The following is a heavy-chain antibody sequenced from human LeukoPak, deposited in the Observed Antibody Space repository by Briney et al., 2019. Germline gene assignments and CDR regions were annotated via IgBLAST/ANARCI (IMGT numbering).Heavy chain of an antibody. CDR2: ISSSGGTI. CDR1: GFTVSSYS. Sequence: GGSLRLSCAASGFTVSSYSMNWVRQAPGKGLEWVSYISSSGGTIDYADSVRGRFTISRDNAKNSLYLQMNSLRAEDTAVYYCARLRGYSYGYGDFWGRGTLVTVSS. D-gene: IGHD5-18*01. V-gene: IGHV3-48*04. J-gene: IGHJ4*02. CDR3: ARLRGYSYGYGDF.